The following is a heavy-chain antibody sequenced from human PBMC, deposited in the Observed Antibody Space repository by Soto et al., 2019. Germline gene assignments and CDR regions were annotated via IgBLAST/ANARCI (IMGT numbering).Heavy chain of an antibody. CDR1: GGSFSGYY. CDR2: INHSGST. J-gene: IGHJ4*02. CDR3: TRANWYSEY. D-gene: IGHD7-27*01. Sequence: SETLSLTCAVYGGSFSGYYWSWIRQPPGKGLEWIGEINHSGSTNYNPSLKSRVTISVDTSKNQFSLKLSSVTAADTAIYYCTRANWYSEYWGQGTLVTVSS. V-gene: IGHV4-34*01.